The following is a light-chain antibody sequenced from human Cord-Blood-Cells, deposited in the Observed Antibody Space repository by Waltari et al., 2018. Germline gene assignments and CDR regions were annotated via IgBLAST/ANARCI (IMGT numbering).Light chain of an antibody. V-gene: IGKV1-39*01. J-gene: IGKJ4*02. CDR3: QQRYSIPIT. CDR1: QSMSSY. CDR2: APS. Sequence: IQMTQSPSSLSASVGDRVTITCRASQSMSSYLTWYQQKPGKDPNLLIYAPSSLQSGVPSRLSGSGSGTNFTLNISSLQPEDFAAYYCQQRYSIPITFGGGPKVEI.